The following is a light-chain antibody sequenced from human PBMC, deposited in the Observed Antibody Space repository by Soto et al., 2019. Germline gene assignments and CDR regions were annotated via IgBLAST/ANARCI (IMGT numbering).Light chain of an antibody. CDR1: QSVRNNY. V-gene: IGKV3-20*01. CDR2: AAS. J-gene: IGKJ1*01. Sequence: EIVLTQSPGTLSLSPGERATLSCRASQSVRNNYLAWYQQRPGQAPRLLIYAASSRATGIPDRFSGSGSGTNVTLTISRLEPEDFAVYYCQQYGTSPRTFGQGTKV. CDR3: QQYGTSPRT.